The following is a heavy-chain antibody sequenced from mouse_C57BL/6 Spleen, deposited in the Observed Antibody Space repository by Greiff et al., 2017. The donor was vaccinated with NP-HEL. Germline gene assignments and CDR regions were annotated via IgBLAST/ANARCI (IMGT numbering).Heavy chain of an antibody. V-gene: IGHV1-82*01. D-gene: IGHD2-3*01. Sequence: VKLVASGPELVKPGASVKISCKASGYAFSSSWMNWVKQRPGKGLEWIGRIYPGDGDTNYNGKFKGKATLTADKSSSTAYMQLSSLTSEDSAVYFCAIGYYVPYYYAMDYWGQGTSVTVSS. CDR2: IYPGDGDT. J-gene: IGHJ4*01. CDR1: GYAFSSSW. CDR3: AIGYYVPYYYAMDY.